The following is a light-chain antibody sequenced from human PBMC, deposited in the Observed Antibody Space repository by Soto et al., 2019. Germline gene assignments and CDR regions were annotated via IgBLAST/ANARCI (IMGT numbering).Light chain of an antibody. J-gene: IGKJ1*01. Sequence: EIVLTQSPATLSLSPGERATLSCRASQSVSSYLAWYQQKPGQAPRLLIYDASNRATGIPARFSGSGSGTDFTLTISRLEPEDFAVYYCQQYGSSPVTFGQGTKV. CDR3: QQYGSSPVT. CDR2: DAS. CDR1: QSVSSY. V-gene: IGKV3-20*01.